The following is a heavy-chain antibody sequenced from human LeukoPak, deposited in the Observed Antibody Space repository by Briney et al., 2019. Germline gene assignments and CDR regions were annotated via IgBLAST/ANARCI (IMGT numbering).Heavy chain of an antibody. D-gene: IGHD3-10*01. V-gene: IGHV6-1*01. CDR3: ARGVDYGSGSFADYYGMDV. J-gene: IGHJ6*02. Sequence: SQTLSLTCAISGDSVSSNSAAWNWIRQSPSRGLEWLGRTYYRSKWYNDYAVSVKSRITINPDTSKNQFSLQLNSVTPEDTAVYYCARGVDYGSGSFADYYGMDVWGQGTTVTVSS. CDR2: TYYRSKWYN. CDR1: GDSVSSNSAA.